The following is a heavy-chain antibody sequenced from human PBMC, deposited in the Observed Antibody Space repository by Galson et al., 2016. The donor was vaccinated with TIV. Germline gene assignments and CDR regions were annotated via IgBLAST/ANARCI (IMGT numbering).Heavy chain of an antibody. V-gene: IGHV6-1*01. CDR2: TFYRSKWYN. CDR1: GDSVSSNSAA. J-gene: IGHJ4*02. CDR3: ARATPSVFGIIMTFDY. Sequence: CAISGDSVSSNSAAWNWLRQSPSRGLEWLGRTFYRSKWYNDYAPSVKSRITINPDTSKNQFSLQLNSVTPEDTAVYYCARATPSVFGIIMTFDYWGQGTLVTVSS. D-gene: IGHD3-16*01.